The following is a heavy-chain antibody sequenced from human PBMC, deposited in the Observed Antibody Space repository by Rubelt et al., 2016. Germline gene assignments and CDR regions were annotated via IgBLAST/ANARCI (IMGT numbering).Heavy chain of an antibody. CDR2: IYYSGST. Sequence: QLQLQESGPGLVKPSETLSLTCTVSGGSISSSSYYWGWIRQPPGKGLEWIGSIYYSGSTYYNPSVKSGVTISVDTSKNKFSLKLSAVTAADTAVYDCARLRVRGVIISWFDPWGQGTLVTVSS. J-gene: IGHJ5*02. CDR3: ARLRVRGVIISWFDP. CDR1: GGSISSSSYY. V-gene: IGHV4-39*07. D-gene: IGHD3-10*01.